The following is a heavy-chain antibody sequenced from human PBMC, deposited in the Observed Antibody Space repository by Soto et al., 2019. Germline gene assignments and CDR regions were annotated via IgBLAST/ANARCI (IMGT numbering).Heavy chain of an antibody. CDR2: ISYSGST. D-gene: IGHD6-19*01. CDR3: ARAGGLGAVAVDY. Sequence: SETLSLTCTVSGGSISSYYWTWIRQPPGKGLEWIGYISYSGSTSYNPSLKSRITISVDTSKNQFSLKLSSVTAADTAVYYCARAGGLGAVAVDYWGQGTLVTVSS. CDR1: GGSISSYY. V-gene: IGHV4-59*01. J-gene: IGHJ4*02.